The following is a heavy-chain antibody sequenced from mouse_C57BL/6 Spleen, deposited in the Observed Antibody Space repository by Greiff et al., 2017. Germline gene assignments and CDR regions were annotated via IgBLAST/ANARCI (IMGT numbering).Heavy chain of an antibody. CDR3: ARRVTTGWYCDV. V-gene: IGHV1-52*01. D-gene: IGHD1-1*01. CDR1: GYTFTSYW. J-gene: IGHJ1*03. CDR2: IDPSDSET. Sequence: VQLQQPGAELVRPGSSVKLSCKASGYTFTSYWMHWVKQRPIQGLEWIGNIDPSDSETHYNQKFKDKATLTVDKSSSTAYMQLSSLTSEDSAVYYCARRVTTGWYCDVWGTGTTVTVSS.